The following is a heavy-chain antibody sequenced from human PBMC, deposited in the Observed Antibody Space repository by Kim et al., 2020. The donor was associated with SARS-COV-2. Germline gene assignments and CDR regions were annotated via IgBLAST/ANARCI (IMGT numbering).Heavy chain of an antibody. D-gene: IGHD5-12*01. CDR2: INAGTGNT. V-gene: IGHV1-3*01. CDR1: GYTFTAYA. Sequence: ASVKVSCKASGYTFTAYAMHWVRQAPGQRLEWMGWINAGTGNTKYSQKFQGRVTITRDTSASTAYMELSSLRSEDTAVYYCARDRRDGYNFDYWGQGTLV. CDR3: ARDRRDGYNFDY. J-gene: IGHJ4*02.